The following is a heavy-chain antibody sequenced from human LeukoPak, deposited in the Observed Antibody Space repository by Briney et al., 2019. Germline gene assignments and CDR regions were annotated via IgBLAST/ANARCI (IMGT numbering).Heavy chain of an antibody. CDR1: GFIFSTYT. CDR2: ITSGSTYI. CDR3: ARDACSSTSCFRDS. D-gene: IGHD2-2*01. Sequence: GGSLRLSCAASGFIFSTYTMNWVRKAPGKGLEWVSSITSGSTYISYAGSLKGRFTVSRDNARNSLYLQMNSLRAEDTAVYYCARDACSSTSCFRDSWGQGTLVTVSS. V-gene: IGHV3-21*01. J-gene: IGHJ4*02.